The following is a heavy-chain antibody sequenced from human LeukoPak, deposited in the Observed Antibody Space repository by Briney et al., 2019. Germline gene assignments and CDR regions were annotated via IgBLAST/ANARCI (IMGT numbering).Heavy chain of an antibody. J-gene: IGHJ6*02. CDR2: INPSGGST. Sequence: GASVPVSCKSSGYTFLKYYMHEVRQARAQELEGMGIINPSGGSTSYAQKFQGRVTMTRDTSTRIVYMELSSLRSEDTAVYYCARWGASGLALIYYCGMDVWGQGTTVTVSS. CDR1: GYTFLKYY. CDR3: ARWGASGLALIYYCGMDV. V-gene: IGHV1-46*01. D-gene: IGHD3/OR15-3a*01.